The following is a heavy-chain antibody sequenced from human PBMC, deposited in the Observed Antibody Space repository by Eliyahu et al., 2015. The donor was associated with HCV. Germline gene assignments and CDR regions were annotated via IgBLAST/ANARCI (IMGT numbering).Heavy chain of an antibody. CDR3: ARAFYAYGDYSVRFDY. CDR1: GGSFSGYY. D-gene: IGHD4-17*01. V-gene: IGHV4-34*01. Sequence: QVQLQQWGAGLLKPSETLSLTCAVYGGSFSGYYWSWIRQPPGKGLEWIGEINHSGSTNYNPSLKSRVTISVDTSKNQFSLKLSSVTAADTAVYYCARAFYAYGDYSVRFDYWGQGTLVTVSS. CDR2: INHSGST. J-gene: IGHJ4*02.